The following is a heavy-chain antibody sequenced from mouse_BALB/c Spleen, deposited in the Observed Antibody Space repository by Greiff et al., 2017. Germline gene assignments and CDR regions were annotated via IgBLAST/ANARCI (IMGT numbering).Heavy chain of an antibody. CDR2: IWSGGST. D-gene: IGHD1-1*01. Sequence: VQLQESGPGLVQPSQSLSITCTVSGFSLTSYGVHWVRQSPGKGLEWLGVIWSGGSTVYNAAFISRLSISKDNSKSQVFFKMNSLQADDTAIYYCARNLGYGSFYSMDYWGQGTSVTVSS. V-gene: IGHV2-4-1*01. CDR1: GFSLTSYG. J-gene: IGHJ4*01. CDR3: ARNLGYGSFYSMDY.